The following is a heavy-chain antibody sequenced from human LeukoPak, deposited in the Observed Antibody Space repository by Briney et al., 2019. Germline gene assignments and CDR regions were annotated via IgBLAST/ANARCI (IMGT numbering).Heavy chain of an antibody. D-gene: IGHD5-18*01. V-gene: IGHV4-34*01. CDR2: INHSGST. Sequence: PSETLSLTCAVYGGSFSGYYWSWIRQPPGKGLEWIGEINHSGSTNYNPSLKSRVTISVDTSKNQFSLKLSSVTAADTAVYYCAREGGYSEALLYYYGMDVWGQGTTVTASS. CDR3: AREGGYSEALLYYYGMDV. CDR1: GGSFSGYY. J-gene: IGHJ6*02.